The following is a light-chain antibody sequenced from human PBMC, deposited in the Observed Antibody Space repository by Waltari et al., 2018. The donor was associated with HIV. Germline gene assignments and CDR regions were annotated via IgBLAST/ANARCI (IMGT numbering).Light chain of an antibody. CDR1: QSVSSH. CDR3: QHYDRWPWG. J-gene: IGKJ1*01. CDR2: GAS. V-gene: IGKV3-15*01. Sequence: EVVMTQSPATLSVSPGERATLSCRASQSVSSHLAWYQQRPGQSPRLLIYGASTRATGIPDRFSGSGSGTEFTLTINSLQSEDFALYYCQHYDRWPWGFGQGTKVEIK.